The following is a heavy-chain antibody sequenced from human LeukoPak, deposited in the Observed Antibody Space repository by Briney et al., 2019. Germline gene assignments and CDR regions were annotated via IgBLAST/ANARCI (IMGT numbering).Heavy chain of an antibody. CDR1: GGSISSYY. V-gene: IGHV4-59*01. CDR3: ARVSPIAAAGDAFDI. CDR2: IYYSGST. Sequence: SETLSLTCTVSGGSISSYYWSWIRQPPGKGLEWIGYIYYSGSTNYNPSLKSRVTISVDTSKNQFSLKLSCVTAADTAVYYCARVSPIAAAGDAFDIWGQATMVTVSS. J-gene: IGHJ3*02. D-gene: IGHD6-13*01.